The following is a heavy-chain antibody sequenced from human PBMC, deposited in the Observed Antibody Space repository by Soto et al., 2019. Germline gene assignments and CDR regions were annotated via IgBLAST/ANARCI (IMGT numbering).Heavy chain of an antibody. V-gene: IGHV4-38-2*02. CDR1: GYSISSGFY. CDR3: AKDHIRSGGSPSGGMDV. J-gene: IGHJ6*02. Sequence: SETLSLTCAVSGYSISSGFYWGWIRQPPGRGLEWIGSIYHSGRTYYNPSLKTRLTMSVDMSKNQFSVKLSSVTAADTAVYYCAKDHIRSGGSPSGGMDVWGQGTTVTVSS. CDR2: IYHSGRT. D-gene: IGHD2-15*01.